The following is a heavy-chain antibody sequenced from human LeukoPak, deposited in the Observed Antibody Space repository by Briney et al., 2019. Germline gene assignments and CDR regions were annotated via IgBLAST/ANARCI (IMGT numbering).Heavy chain of an antibody. V-gene: IGHV3-7*01. CDR2: IKQDGNEK. CDR3: ASGYTHGYLFDY. Sequence: GGSLTLSCAASGFTFSSYWISWVRQAPGKGLEWVANIKQDGNEKYYVDSVKGRFTISRDNPKNSVYLQMNSLRAEDTAVYYCASGYTHGYLFDYWGQGTLVTVSS. CDR1: GFTFSSYW. D-gene: IGHD5-18*01. J-gene: IGHJ4*02.